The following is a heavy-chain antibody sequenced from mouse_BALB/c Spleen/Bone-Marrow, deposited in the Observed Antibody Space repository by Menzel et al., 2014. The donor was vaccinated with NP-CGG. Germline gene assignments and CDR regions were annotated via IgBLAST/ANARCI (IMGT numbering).Heavy chain of an antibody. D-gene: IGHD1-1*01. Sequence: VQLKQSGAELVKPGASVKLSCKASGYTFTSYWMHWVKQRPGQGLEWIGEIDPSDSYTNYNQKFKDKATLTVDKSSSTAYRQLSILTSEDSAVYYCARDSITTVVATDYWGEGSTLTVSS. V-gene: IGHV1-69*02. CDR1: GYTFTSYW. CDR3: ARDSITTVVATDY. J-gene: IGHJ2*01. CDR2: IDPSDSYT.